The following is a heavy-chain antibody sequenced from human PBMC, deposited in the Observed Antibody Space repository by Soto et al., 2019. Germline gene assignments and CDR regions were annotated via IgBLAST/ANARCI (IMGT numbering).Heavy chain of an antibody. V-gene: IGHV1-69*01. Sequence: QVQLVQSGAEVKKPGSSVKVSCKASGGTFSSYAISWLRQSPGQGLEGMGGIIPIFGTANSAQKFQGRVTITADESTSTAYMELSSLRSEDTAVYYCARGYSSSWYKSYYYYGMDVWGQGTTVTVSS. CDR1: GGTFSSYA. CDR2: IIPIFGTA. CDR3: ARGYSSSWYKSYYYYGMDV. D-gene: IGHD6-13*01. J-gene: IGHJ6*02.